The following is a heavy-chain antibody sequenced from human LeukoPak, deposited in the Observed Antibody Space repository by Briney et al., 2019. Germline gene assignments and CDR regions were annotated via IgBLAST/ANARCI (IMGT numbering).Heavy chain of an antibody. CDR3: ATKGYCSGGSCYGLGMDV. CDR1: GFTFSSYS. D-gene: IGHD2-15*01. J-gene: IGHJ6*02. V-gene: IGHV3-21*01. CDR2: ISSSSSYI. Sequence: GGSLRLSCAASGFTFSSYSMNWVRQAPGKGLEWVSSISSSSSYIYYADSVKGRFTISRDNAKNSLYLQMNSLRAEDTAVYYCATKGYCSGGSCYGLGMDVWGQGTTVTVSS.